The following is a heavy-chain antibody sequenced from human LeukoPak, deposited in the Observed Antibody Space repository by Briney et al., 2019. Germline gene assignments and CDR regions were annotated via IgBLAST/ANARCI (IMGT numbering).Heavy chain of an antibody. V-gene: IGHV4-31*03. CDR2: VYYSGST. Sequence: PSQTLSLTCSVSDVSITSGGYYWSWIRQHPGKGLEWIGYVYYSGSTYYNPSLKSRVTISIDTSQKQFSLRLSSVTAADTAVYYCARLLRQQLANYYFDYWGQGTLVTVSS. J-gene: IGHJ4*02. CDR1: DVSITSGGYY. D-gene: IGHD6-13*01. CDR3: ARLLRQQLANYYFDY.